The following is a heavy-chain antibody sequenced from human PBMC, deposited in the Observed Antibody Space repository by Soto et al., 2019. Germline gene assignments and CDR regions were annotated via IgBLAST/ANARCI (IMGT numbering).Heavy chain of an antibody. CDR2: ISGSGGST. J-gene: IGHJ4*02. D-gene: IGHD1-26*01. V-gene: IGHV3-23*01. CDR3: AKAGSYYNFDY. Sequence: HPGGSLRLSCAASGFTFSSYAISWVRQAPGKRLEWVSTISGSGGSTYYADSVQGRFTISRDNSKNTLYLQMNSLRAEDTAVYHCAKAGSYYNFDYWGQGTLVTVS. CDR1: GFTFSSYA.